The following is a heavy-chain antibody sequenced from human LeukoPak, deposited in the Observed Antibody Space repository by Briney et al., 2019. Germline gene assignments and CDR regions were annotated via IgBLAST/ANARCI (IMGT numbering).Heavy chain of an antibody. CDR3: AKDLPYYDFWSGYNAFEY. CDR2: IRDDGSDK. CDR1: GFIFSSYG. Sequence: GGSLRLSCAASGFIFSSYGMHWVRQAPGKGLEWVAFIRDDGSDKFYADSVKGRFTISRDNSNNTLYLQMNSLRAEDTAVYYCAKDLPYYDFWSGYNAFEYWGQGTLVTVSS. V-gene: IGHV3-30*02. D-gene: IGHD3-3*01. J-gene: IGHJ4*02.